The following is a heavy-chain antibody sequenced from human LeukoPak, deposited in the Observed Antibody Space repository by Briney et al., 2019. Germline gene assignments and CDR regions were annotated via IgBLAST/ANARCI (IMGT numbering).Heavy chain of an antibody. J-gene: IGHJ3*02. D-gene: IGHD3-22*01. Sequence: ASVKVSCKASGYTFIDCYIHWVRQAPGQGLEWMGWINPKSGDTKYAPKFQGRVTMTRDTSISTAYMDVSSLRYDDTAVYYCASDYYYDRSGANAFDIWGQGTMVTVS. CDR2: INPKSGDT. CDR1: GYTFIDCY. CDR3: ASDYYYDRSGANAFDI. V-gene: IGHV1-2*02.